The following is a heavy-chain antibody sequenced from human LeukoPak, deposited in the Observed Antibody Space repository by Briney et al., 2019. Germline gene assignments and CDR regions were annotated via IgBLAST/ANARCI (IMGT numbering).Heavy chain of an antibody. V-gene: IGHV3-21*01. CDR1: GLTFSGYY. Sequence: GGSLRLSCAASGLTFSGYYMNWVRLAPGKGLEWVSSISSSSRNIYYADSVKGRFTISRDNAKNSVYLQMNSLRAEDTAVYYCTRDRITGVVGSFQHWGQGTLVTVSS. CDR3: TRDRITGVVGSFQH. CDR2: ISSSSRNI. D-gene: IGHD3-16*01. J-gene: IGHJ1*01.